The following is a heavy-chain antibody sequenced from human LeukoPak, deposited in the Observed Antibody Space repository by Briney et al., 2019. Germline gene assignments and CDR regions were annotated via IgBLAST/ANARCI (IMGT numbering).Heavy chain of an antibody. Sequence: GGSLRLSCAASGFTFSSYAMHWVRQAPGKGLEWVAVISYDGSNKYYADSVKGRFTISRDNSKNTLYLQMNSLRSEDTAVYYCARDRTSRITIFGVFSDAFDIWGQGTMVTVSS. CDR2: ISYDGSNK. CDR3: ARDRTSRITIFGVFSDAFDI. D-gene: IGHD3-3*01. V-gene: IGHV3-30*04. J-gene: IGHJ3*02. CDR1: GFTFSSYA.